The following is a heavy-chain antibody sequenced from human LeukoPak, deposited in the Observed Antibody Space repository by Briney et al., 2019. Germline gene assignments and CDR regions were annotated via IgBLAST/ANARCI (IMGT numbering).Heavy chain of an antibody. CDR3: ARGDFWSGSFDY. Sequence: SVRVSCKASGGTFSSYAISWVRQAPGQGLEWMGRIIPIFGTANYAQKFQGRVTITTDESTSTAYMELSSLRSEDTAVYYCARGDFWSGSFDYWGQGTLVTVSS. V-gene: IGHV1-69*05. J-gene: IGHJ4*02. CDR2: IIPIFGTA. D-gene: IGHD3-3*01. CDR1: GGTFSSYA.